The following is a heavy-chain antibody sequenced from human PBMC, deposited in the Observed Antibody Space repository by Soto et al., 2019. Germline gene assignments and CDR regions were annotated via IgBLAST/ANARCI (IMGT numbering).Heavy chain of an antibody. Sequence: GGSLRLSCAASGFTFSSYGMSWVRQAPGKGLEWVSGISGSGGNTYYADSVKGRFTISRDNSKNILYLQMNSLRAEDTAVYYWAKGSGYIYGSLDYWGQGTLVTVSS. V-gene: IGHV3-23*01. CDR3: AKGSGYIYGSLDY. J-gene: IGHJ4*02. CDR2: ISGSGGNT. D-gene: IGHD5-18*01. CDR1: GFTFSSYG.